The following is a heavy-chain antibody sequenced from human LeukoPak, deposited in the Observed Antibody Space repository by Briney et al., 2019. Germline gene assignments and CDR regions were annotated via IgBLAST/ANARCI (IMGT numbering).Heavy chain of an antibody. J-gene: IGHJ6*02. CDR2: IIPIFGIA. CDR1: GGTFISYA. D-gene: IGHD2-2*01. V-gene: IGHV1-69*04. CDR3: ARASTSSYGMDV. Sequence: GASVKVSCKASGGTFISYAISWVRQAPGQGLEWMGRIIPIFGIANYAQKFQGRVTITADRSTRTAYMDLSSLRSEDTAVYYRARASTSSYGMDVWGQGTTVTVSS.